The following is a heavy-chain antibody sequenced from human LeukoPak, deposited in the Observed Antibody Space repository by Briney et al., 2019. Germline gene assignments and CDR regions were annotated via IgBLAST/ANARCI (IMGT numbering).Heavy chain of an antibody. CDR3: ARDLYYDFWSGHHYGMDV. V-gene: IGHV3-33*08. D-gene: IGHD3-3*01. CDR2: IWYDGSNK. J-gene: IGHJ6*02. CDR1: GFPFSSYG. Sequence: PGGSLRLSCAASGFPFSSYGMHWVRRAPGKGLEWVAVIWYDGSNKYYADSVKGRFTISRDNSKNTLYLQMNSLRAEDTAVYYCARDLYYDFWSGHHYGMDVWGQGTTVTVSS.